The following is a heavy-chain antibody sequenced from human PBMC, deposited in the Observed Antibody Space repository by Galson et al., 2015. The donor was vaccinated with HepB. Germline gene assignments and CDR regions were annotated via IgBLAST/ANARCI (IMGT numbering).Heavy chain of an antibody. J-gene: IGHJ6*02. D-gene: IGHD1-26*01. CDR1: GFTLSNTF. Sequence: SLRLSCAASGFTLSNTFMTWVRQAPGKGLEWVGHIKSKTDGGTTDYGAPVKGRFTISRDDSENTLHLQMSSLKTDDTAVYFCTSVGEFGVGASFGTSYYYYGMHVWGQGTTVTVSS. V-gene: IGHV3-15*01. CDR2: IKSKTDGGTT. CDR3: TSVGEFGVGASFGTSYYYYGMHV.